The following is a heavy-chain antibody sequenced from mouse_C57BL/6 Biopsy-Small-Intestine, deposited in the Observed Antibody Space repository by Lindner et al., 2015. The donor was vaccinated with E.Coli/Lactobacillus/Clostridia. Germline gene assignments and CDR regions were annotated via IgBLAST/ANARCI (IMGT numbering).Heavy chain of an antibody. Sequence: VKVSCKASGGTFSSQSVSWVRQASGQGLEWMGTINPIHGIANYAQKFQGRVTITADKSTSTAYMELSSLRSEDTAVYYCASEFYDSSAYYYVRAFDIWGQGTMVTVSS. D-gene: IGHD1-1*01. V-gene: IGHV1-53*01. CDR3: ASEFYDSSAYYYVRAFDI. CDR1: GGTFSSQS. CDR2: INPIHGIA. J-gene: IGHJ3*01.